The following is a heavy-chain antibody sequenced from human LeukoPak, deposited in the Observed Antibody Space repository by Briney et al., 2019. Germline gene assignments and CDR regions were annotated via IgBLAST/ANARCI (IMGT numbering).Heavy chain of an antibody. J-gene: IGHJ4*02. CDR2: IYYSGST. CDR1: GGSISSSSYY. Sequence: SETLSLTCTVSGGSISSSSYYWGWIRQPPGKGLERIGSIYYSGSTYYNPSLKSRVTISVDTSKNQFSLKLSSVTAADTAVYYCARVIVGATYYFDYWGQGTLVTVSS. D-gene: IGHD1-26*01. V-gene: IGHV4-39*01. CDR3: ARVIVGATYYFDY.